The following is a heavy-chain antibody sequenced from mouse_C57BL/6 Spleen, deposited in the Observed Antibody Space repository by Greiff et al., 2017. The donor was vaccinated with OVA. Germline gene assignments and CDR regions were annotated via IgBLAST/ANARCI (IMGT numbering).Heavy chain of an antibody. D-gene: IGHD2-1*01. CDR1: GYAFSSSW. CDR2: IYPGDGDT. Sequence: VQVVESGPELVKPGASVKISCKASGYAFSSSWMNWVKQRPGKGLEWIGRIYPGDGDTNYNGKFKGKATLTADKSSSTAYMQLSSLTSEDSAVYFCASYGNYVAWFAYWGQGTLVTVSA. V-gene: IGHV1-82*01. CDR3: ASYGNYVAWFAY. J-gene: IGHJ3*01.